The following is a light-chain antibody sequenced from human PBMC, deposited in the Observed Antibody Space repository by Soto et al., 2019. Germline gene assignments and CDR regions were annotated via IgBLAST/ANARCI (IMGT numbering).Light chain of an antibody. CDR2: ASS. J-gene: IGKJ4*01. Sequence: DIQMTQSPSSVSASVGDRVTITCRASQGITSWLAWYQQKPGTAPKLLIYASSTLQSGVPSRFSGSGSGTEFTLAISSLQPEDFATYFCLQDNILPLTFGRGTKVEIK. CDR3: LQDNILPLT. V-gene: IGKV1-12*01. CDR1: QGITSW.